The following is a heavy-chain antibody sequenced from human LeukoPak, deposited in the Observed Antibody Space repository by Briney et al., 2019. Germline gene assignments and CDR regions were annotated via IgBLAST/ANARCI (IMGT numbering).Heavy chain of an antibody. D-gene: IGHD2-2*01. CDR1: GGSISSYY. CDR2: LHYSGIT. Sequence: SETLSLTCTVSGGSISSYYWSWIRQPPGKGLEWIGYLHYSGITYYNPSLKSRVTMSVDTSRNQFSLKVTSVTVADTAVYYCARGVPNCSRTSCYFNYWGQGTLVTVSS. J-gene: IGHJ4*02. CDR3: ARGVPNCSRTSCYFNY. V-gene: IGHV4-59*12.